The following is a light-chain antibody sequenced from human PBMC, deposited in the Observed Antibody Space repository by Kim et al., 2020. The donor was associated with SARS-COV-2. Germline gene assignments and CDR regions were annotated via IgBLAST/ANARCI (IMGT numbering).Light chain of an antibody. Sequence: DIQMTQSPSSLSASVGDRVTITCRASQAIRNDLGWYQQKPGKTPKCLIYGASILQSGVPSRFSGSGSGTEFTLTISSLQPEDFATYFCVQQSGHPRTFGQGAKVDIK. V-gene: IGKV1-17*01. J-gene: IGKJ1*01. CDR2: GAS. CDR3: VQQSGHPRT. CDR1: QAIRND.